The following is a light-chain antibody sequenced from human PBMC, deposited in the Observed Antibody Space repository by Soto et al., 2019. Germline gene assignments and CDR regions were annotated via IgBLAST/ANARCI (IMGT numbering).Light chain of an antibody. V-gene: IGLV2-23*01. CDR1: SSDVGSSNL. Sequence: QSVLTQPASVSGSPGQSITISCTGTSSDVGSSNLVSWYQQHPGKAPKLIIYEGTKRPSGVSSPFSGSKSGNTASLTISGLQAEDEADYYCCSYAGGNTWVFGGGTKLTVL. CDR3: CSYAGGNTWV. J-gene: IGLJ3*02. CDR2: EGT.